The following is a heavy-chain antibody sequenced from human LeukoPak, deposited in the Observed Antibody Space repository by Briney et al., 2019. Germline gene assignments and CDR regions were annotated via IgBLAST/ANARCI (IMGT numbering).Heavy chain of an antibody. CDR1: GGSISSSSYY. J-gene: IGHJ4*02. D-gene: IGHD3-3*01. CDR3: ASLSDFWSGSLDY. V-gene: IGHV4-39*07. CDR2: IYHSGGT. Sequence: SETLSLTCTVSGGSISSSSYYWGWIRQPPGKGLEWIGSIYHSGGTYYNPSLKSRVTISVDTSKNQFSLKLSSVTAADTAVYYCASLSDFWSGSLDYWGQGTLVNVSS.